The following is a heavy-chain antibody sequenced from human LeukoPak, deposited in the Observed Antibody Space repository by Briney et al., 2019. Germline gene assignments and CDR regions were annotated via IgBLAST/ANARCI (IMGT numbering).Heavy chain of an antibody. Sequence: GGCLRLSCAASGFTVSTNHMSWVRQTPGKGLEWVSTIYSGGSIYYADSVKGRFTISRDNSKNTLYLQMNSLRVEDTAVYYCAREQEVRGVIAGIFDYWGQGTLVTVSS. CDR2: IYSGGSI. CDR1: GFTVSTNH. CDR3: AREQEVRGVIAGIFDY. D-gene: IGHD3-10*01. V-gene: IGHV3-53*01. J-gene: IGHJ4*02.